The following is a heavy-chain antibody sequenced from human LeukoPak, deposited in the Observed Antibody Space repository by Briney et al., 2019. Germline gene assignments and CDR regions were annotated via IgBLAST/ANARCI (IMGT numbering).Heavy chain of an antibody. V-gene: IGHV3-23*01. D-gene: IGHD4-17*01. CDR1: GFTFSIYA. CDR2: ISDSGGST. Sequence: GGSLRLSCAPSGFTFSIYAMSWVRQAPGKGLEWVSGISDSGGSTYYADSVKGRFSISRDNSKNTLYLQMNSLRAEDTAVYYCANTEVPTERHWGQGTLVTVSS. CDR3: ANTEVPTERH. J-gene: IGHJ4*02.